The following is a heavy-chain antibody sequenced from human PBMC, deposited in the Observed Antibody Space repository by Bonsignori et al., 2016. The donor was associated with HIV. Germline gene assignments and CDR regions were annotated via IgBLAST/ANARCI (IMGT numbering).Heavy chain of an antibody. V-gene: IGHV3-21*06. Sequence: VESGGGLVKPGGPVETLLFSLWIHLPSSHAMNWVRQAPGKGLEWVASASSDRNYIYYADSVKGRFTISRDNIKNELYLDMHSLRVEDTAVYYCARCYYSSTNYMDV. CDR2: ASSDRNYI. J-gene: IGHJ6*03. D-gene: IGHD3-22*01. CDR1: IHLPSSHA. CDR3: ARCYYSSTNYMDV.